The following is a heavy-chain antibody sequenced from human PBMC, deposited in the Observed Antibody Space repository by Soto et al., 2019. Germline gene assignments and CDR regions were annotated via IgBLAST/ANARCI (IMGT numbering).Heavy chain of an antibody. J-gene: IGHJ4*02. CDR3: ARGTHITMIDFAY. D-gene: IGHD3-22*01. CDR1: GYALTSYY. CDR2: INPSGGST. Sequence: AASVKVSCKASGYALTSYYMHWVRQALGQGLEWMGIINPSGGSTSYAQKFQGRVTMTRDTSTSTVYMELSSLRSEDTAVYYCARGTHITMIDFAYWGQGTLVTVSS. V-gene: IGHV1-46*01.